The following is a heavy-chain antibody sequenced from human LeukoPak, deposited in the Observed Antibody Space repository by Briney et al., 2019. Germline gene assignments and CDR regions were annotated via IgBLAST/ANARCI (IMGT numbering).Heavy chain of an antibody. CDR1: GYTFTSYG. CDR3: ARAPDDYYDSSGYYWAPDY. CDR2: ISAYNGNT. D-gene: IGHD3-22*01. Sequence: ASVTVSCKASGYTFTSYGISWVRQAPGQGLEWMGWISAYNGNTNYAQKLQGRVTMTTDTSTSTAYMELRSLRSDDTAVYYCARAPDDYYDSSGYYWAPDYWGQGTLVTVSS. V-gene: IGHV1-18*01. J-gene: IGHJ4*02.